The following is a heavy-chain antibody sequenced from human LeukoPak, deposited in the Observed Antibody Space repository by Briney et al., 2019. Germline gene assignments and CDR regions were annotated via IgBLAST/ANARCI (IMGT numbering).Heavy chain of an antibody. CDR3: ARDIDTMVRGSIDY. J-gene: IGHJ4*02. CDR1: GGTFSSYA. D-gene: IGHD3-10*01. CDR2: IIPILGIA. Sequence: SVKVSCKASGGTFSSYAISWVRQAPGQGLEWMGRIIPILGIANYAQKFQGRVTITADKSTSTAYMGLSSLRSEDTAVYYCARDIDTMVRGSIDYWGQGTLVTVSS. V-gene: IGHV1-69*04.